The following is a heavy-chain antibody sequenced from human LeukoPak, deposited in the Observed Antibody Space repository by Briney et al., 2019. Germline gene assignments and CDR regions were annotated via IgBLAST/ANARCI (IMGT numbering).Heavy chain of an antibody. D-gene: IGHD1-26*01. Sequence: ASVKVSCXASGYTFASYGISWVRQAPGQGLEWMGWISAYNGNTNYAQKFQGRVTMTTDTSTSTAYMEVRSLRSDDTAVYYCARDAVHGSNVYIWFDLWGQGALVTVSS. CDR1: GYTFASYG. CDR2: ISAYNGNT. V-gene: IGHV1-18*01. J-gene: IGHJ5*02. CDR3: ARDAVHGSNVYIWFDL.